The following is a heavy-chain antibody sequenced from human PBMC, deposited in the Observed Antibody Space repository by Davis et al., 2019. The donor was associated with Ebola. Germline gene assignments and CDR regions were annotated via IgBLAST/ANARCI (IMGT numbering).Heavy chain of an antibody. CDR2: IYTGDSDT. Sequence: GESLKISCEASGYSFTTYWIAWVRQMPGKGLEWMGIIYTGDSDTRYSPSFRGQVTISADKSTRTAYLQWGSLKASDTAMYYCATLRRTITGMDDGFDLWGQGTMVTVSS. V-gene: IGHV5-51*01. D-gene: IGHD1-20*01. CDR3: ATLRRTITGMDDGFDL. CDR1: GYSFTTYW. J-gene: IGHJ3*01.